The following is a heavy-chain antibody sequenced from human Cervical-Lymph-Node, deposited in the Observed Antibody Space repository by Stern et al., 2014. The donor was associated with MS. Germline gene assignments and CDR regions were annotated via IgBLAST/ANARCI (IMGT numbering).Heavy chain of an antibody. J-gene: IGHJ4*02. CDR1: GGTFSSYA. V-gene: IGHV1-69*01. CDR2: IIPFFGTA. CDR3: ARDRYSSSPTPLDY. D-gene: IGHD6-13*01. Sequence: DQLVESGAEVKKPGASVKVSCKASGGTFSSYAISWVRPAPGQGLEWMGGIIPFFGTANPTQKCQGRVTITADESTSTAYMELSSLRSEDTAVYYCARDRYSSSPTPLDYWGQGTLVTVSS.